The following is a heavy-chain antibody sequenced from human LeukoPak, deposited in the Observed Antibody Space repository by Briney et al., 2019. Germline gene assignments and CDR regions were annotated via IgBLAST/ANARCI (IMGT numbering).Heavy chain of an antibody. V-gene: IGHV1-18*01. Sequence: ASVKVSCKASGYTFTSYGISWVRQAPGQGLEWMGWITAYNDNTNYAQKLQGRVTMTKVTSTSTAYMELRSLRSDDTAVYYCARESDSSGIDYWGQGTLVTVSS. CDR2: ITAYNDNT. J-gene: IGHJ4*02. D-gene: IGHD6-25*01. CDR3: ARESDSSGIDY. CDR1: GYTFTSYG.